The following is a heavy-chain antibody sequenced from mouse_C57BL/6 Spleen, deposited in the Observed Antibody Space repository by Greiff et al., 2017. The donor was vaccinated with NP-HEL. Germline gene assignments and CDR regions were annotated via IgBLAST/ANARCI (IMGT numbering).Heavy chain of an antibody. Sequence: EVKLVESGPGLVKPSQSLSLTCSVTGYSITSGYYWNWIRQFPGNKLEWMGYISYDGSNNYNPSLKNRISITRDTSKNQFFLKLNSVTTEDTATYYCAREDYDYDGGYAMDYWGQGTSVTVSS. J-gene: IGHJ4*01. D-gene: IGHD2-4*01. CDR2: ISYDGSN. CDR1: GYSITSGYY. CDR3: AREDYDYDGGYAMDY. V-gene: IGHV3-6*01.